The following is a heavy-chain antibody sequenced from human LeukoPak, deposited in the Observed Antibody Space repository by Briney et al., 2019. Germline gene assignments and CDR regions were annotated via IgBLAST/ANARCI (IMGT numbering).Heavy chain of an antibody. CDR3: ASGVRDSSGYYYFDY. CDR1: GFTFSSYA. CDR2: INSDGSST. V-gene: IGHV3-74*01. J-gene: IGHJ4*02. Sequence: GGSLRLSCAASGFTFSSYAMSWVRQAPGKGLVWVSRINSDGSSTSYADSVKGRFTISRDNAKNTLYLQMNSLRAEDTAVYYCASGVRDSSGYYYFDYWGQGTLVTVSS. D-gene: IGHD3-22*01.